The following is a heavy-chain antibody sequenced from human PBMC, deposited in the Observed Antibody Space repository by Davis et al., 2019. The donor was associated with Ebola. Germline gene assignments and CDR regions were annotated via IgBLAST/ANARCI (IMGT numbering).Heavy chain of an antibody. J-gene: IGHJ4*02. CDR3: ARGPSTGNSFSY. CDR2: ITSSSTYM. CDR1: GFIFSTHI. Sequence: PGGSLRLSCVASGFIFSTHIMNWVRQAPGKGLEWVSSITSSSTYMYYADSVKGRFTISRDNAKNSLYLQMNSLRAEDTAVYYCARGPSTGNSFSYWGQGTLATVSS. D-gene: IGHD6-13*01. V-gene: IGHV3-21*01.